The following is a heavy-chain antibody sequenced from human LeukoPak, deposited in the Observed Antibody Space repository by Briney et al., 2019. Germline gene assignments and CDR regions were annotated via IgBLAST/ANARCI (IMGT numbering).Heavy chain of an antibody. CDR1: GFTFDDYG. CDR3: ARRGYDFWSGYSTGETYYFDY. Sequence: GGSLRLSCAASGFTFDDYGMSWVRQAPGKGLEWVSGINWNGGSTGYADSVKGRFTISRDNAKNSLYPQMNSLRAEDTALYYCARRGYDFWSGYSTGETYYFDYWGQGTLVTVSS. J-gene: IGHJ4*02. D-gene: IGHD3-3*01. CDR2: INWNGGST. V-gene: IGHV3-20*04.